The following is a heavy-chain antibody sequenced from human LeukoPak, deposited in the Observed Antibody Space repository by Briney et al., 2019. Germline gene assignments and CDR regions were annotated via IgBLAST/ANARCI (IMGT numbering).Heavy chain of an antibody. Sequence: ASVKVSCKASGYTFTSYAMNWVRQAPGQGLEWMGWINTNTGNPTYAQGFTGRFVFSLDTSVSTAYLQISSLKAEDTAVYYCARERVRSSGWYPDAFDIWGQGTMVTVSS. J-gene: IGHJ3*02. CDR1: GYTFTSYA. D-gene: IGHD6-19*01. V-gene: IGHV7-4-1*02. CDR3: ARERVRSSGWYPDAFDI. CDR2: INTNTGNP.